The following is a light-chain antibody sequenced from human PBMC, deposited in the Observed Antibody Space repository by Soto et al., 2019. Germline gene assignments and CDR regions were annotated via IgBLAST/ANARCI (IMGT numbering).Light chain of an antibody. J-gene: IGKJ4*02. Sequence: DIQMTQSPSTLSASVGDRVTITCRASQSLSGWLAWYQQRPGKAPNLLIYDASTVESGVPSRFRGGGSGTEFTLTISSLQPEDFTTYYCQQYNSYPLTFGGGTKVEIK. CDR3: QQYNSYPLT. CDR1: QSLSGW. V-gene: IGKV1-5*01. CDR2: DAS.